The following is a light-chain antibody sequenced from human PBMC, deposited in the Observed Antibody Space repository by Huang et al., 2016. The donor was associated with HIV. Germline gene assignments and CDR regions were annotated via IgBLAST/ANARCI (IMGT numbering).Light chain of an antibody. CDR3: QQYNNWPPLT. V-gene: IGKV3-15*01. CDR2: CAS. J-gene: IGKJ4*01. CDR1: QNVKTD. Sequence: EVVMTQSPAILSVSPGERATLSCRASQNVKTDLAWYKQNPGQAPRLLIYCASTSATGIPARFSGSGSETEFTLTINSLQSEDFAIYYCQQYNNWPPLTFGGGTKVEIK.